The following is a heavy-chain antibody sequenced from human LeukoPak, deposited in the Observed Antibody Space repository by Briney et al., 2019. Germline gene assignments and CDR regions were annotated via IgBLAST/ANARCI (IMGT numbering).Heavy chain of an antibody. J-gene: IGHJ3*02. V-gene: IGHV4-34*01. D-gene: IGHD3-3*01. Sequence: SETLSLTCAVYGGSFSGYYWSWIRQPPGKGLEWIGEINHSGSTNYNPSLKSRVTISVDTSKDQFSLKLSSVTVADTAVYYCARGSPYYDFWSGYHRDAFDIWGQGTMVTVSS. CDR3: ARGSPYYDFWSGYHRDAFDI. CDR2: INHSGST. CDR1: GGSFSGYY.